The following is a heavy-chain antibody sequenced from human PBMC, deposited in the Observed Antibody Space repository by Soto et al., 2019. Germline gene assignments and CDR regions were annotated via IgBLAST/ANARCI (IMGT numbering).Heavy chain of an antibody. Sequence: QVQLQESGPGLVKPSQTLSLTCTVSGCSINSGGYYWSWIRQQPGKVLEWNGYIYYSGSTYYNPSLKSRVTIPVAQSKTHFSLKLSSVTAADTAVYYCARDVGCRWRDIDYWGQGTLVTVSS. CDR3: ARDVGCRWRDIDY. V-gene: IGHV4-31*03. J-gene: IGHJ4*02. CDR2: IYYSGST. CDR1: GCSINSGGYY. D-gene: IGHD6-19*01.